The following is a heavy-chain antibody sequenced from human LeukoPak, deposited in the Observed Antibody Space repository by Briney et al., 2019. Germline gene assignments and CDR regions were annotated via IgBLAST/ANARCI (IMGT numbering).Heavy chain of an antibody. V-gene: IGHV4-34*01. CDR2: INHSGST. J-gene: IGHJ4*02. Sequence: SETLSLTCAVCGGSFSGYYWSWIRQPPGKGLEWTGEINHSGSTNYNPSLKSRVTISVDTSKNQFSLKLSSVTAADTAVYYCARDRGYSYGYSFGFDYWGQGTLVTVPS. D-gene: IGHD5-18*01. CDR3: ARDRGYSYGYSFGFDY. CDR1: GGSFSGYY.